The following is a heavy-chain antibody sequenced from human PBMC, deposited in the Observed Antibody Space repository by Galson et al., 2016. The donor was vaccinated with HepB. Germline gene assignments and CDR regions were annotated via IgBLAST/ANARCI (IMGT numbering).Heavy chain of an antibody. CDR3: ARTTSGAGGNDY. D-gene: IGHD2-2*01. J-gene: IGHJ4*02. Sequence: SETLSLTCGVSGGSISTNNWWNWVRQPPGKGLEWIGDIYHSGYTNYHPSLKSRVTISVDKSKNQFSLKLSSVTAADTAVYFCARTTSGAGGNDYWGPGTLVTVSS. CDR2: IYHSGYT. CDR1: GGSISTNNW. V-gene: IGHV4-4*02.